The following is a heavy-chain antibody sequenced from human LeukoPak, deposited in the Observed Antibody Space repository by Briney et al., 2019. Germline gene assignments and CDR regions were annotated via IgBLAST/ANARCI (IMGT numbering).Heavy chain of an antibody. CDR3: ARASPATVSFDI. CDR1: GGSISSGDYY. Sequence: PSETLSLTCTVSGGSISSGDYYWSWIRQPPGKGLEWIGYIYYSGTTYYNPSLRSRPSISPDTSKNHFSLRLTSVTAADTAVYYCARASPATVSFDIWGQGTLVTVSS. J-gene: IGHJ3*02. D-gene: IGHD2-15*01. V-gene: IGHV4-30-4*08. CDR2: IYYSGTT.